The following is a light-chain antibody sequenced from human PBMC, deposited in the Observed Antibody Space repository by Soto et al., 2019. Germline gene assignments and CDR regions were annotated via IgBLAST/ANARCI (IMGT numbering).Light chain of an antibody. J-gene: IGKJ4*01. CDR1: QSVSSSY. Sequence: EIVLTQSPGTLSLSPGERATLSCRASQSVSSSYLAWYQQTPGQAPRLLIYDASNRATGIPDRFSGSGSGTDFTRTISRLEPEDFSVYYCQQYGSSPLSFGGGTKVEIK. CDR3: QQYGSSPLS. CDR2: DAS. V-gene: IGKV3-20*01.